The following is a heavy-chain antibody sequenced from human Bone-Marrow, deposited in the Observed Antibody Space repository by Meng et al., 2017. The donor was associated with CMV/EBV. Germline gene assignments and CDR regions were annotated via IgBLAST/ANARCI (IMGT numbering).Heavy chain of an antibody. V-gene: IGHV1-3*01. D-gene: IGHD3-9*01. CDR1: GYTFTTYA. J-gene: IGHJ5*02. CDR3: ARYALRYPYNWFDP. Sequence: SGYTFTTYAIHWVRQAPGQRLEWMGWINAGNGNTKYSQRFQGRVTITRDTSASTAYMELSSLRSEDTAVYYCARYALRYPYNWFDPWGQGTLVTVSS. CDR2: INAGNGNT.